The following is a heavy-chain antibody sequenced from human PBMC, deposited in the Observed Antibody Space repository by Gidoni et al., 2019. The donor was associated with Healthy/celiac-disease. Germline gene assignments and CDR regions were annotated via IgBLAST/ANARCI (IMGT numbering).Heavy chain of an antibody. D-gene: IGHD5-12*01. CDR3: ARDLGGYDDLDWFDP. J-gene: IGHJ5*02. CDR1: GFPFDDYG. V-gene: IGHV3-20*04. Sequence: DVQLLESGGGVVPPGGSLRLSCAASGFPFDDYGMSWVRQAPGKGLEWVSGINWNGGSTGYADSVKGRFTISRDNAKNSLYLQMNSLRAEDTALYYCARDLGGYDDLDWFDPWGQGTLVTVSS. CDR2: INWNGGST.